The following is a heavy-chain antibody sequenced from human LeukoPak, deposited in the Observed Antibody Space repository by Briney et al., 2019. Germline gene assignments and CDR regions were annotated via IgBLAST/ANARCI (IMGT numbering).Heavy chain of an antibody. CDR2: IYHSGST. Sequence: SETLSLTCTVSGGSISSGGYYWSWIRQPPGKGLEWIGYIYHSGSTYYNPSLKSRVTISVDRSKNQFSLKLSSVTAADTAVYYYASPRYTSSWYYFDYWGQGTLVTVSS. D-gene: IGHD6-13*01. CDR1: GGSISSGGYY. J-gene: IGHJ4*02. CDR3: ASPRYTSSWYYFDY. V-gene: IGHV4-30-2*01.